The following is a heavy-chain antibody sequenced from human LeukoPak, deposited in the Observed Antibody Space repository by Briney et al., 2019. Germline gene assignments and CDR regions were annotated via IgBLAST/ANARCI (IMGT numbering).Heavy chain of an antibody. J-gene: IGHJ4*02. CDR1: GYTFTGYY. Sequence: ASVKVSCKASGYTFTGYYVHWVRQAPGQGLEWMGWINPNSGVTKYAQKFQGRVSMTRDMSISTAYMELSSLRSDDTAVYYCARDKSTTVRFLQYYWGQGTLVTVSS. CDR3: ARDKSTTVRFLQYY. D-gene: IGHD3-3*01. CDR2: INPNSGVT. V-gene: IGHV1-2*02.